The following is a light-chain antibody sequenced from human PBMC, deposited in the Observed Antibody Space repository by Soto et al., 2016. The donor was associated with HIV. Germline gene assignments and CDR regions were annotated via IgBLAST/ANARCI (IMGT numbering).Light chain of an antibody. J-gene: IGKJ2*01. CDR1: ESINSW. CDR3: QQYSSFYT. V-gene: IGKV1-5*03. CDR2: RAS. Sequence: DIQMTQSPSTLSASVGDTVTITCRANESINSWLAWYQQKPGKAPKLLIYRASILQSGVPPRFSGGQSGTEFTLTITSLQPDDFATYSCQQYSSFYTFGQGTKLEIK.